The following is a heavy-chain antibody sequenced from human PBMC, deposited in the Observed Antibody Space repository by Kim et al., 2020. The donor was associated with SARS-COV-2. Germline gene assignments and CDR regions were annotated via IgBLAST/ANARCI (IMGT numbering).Heavy chain of an antibody. CDR3: ARGDPPYCSSTSCYGGYYYGMDV. CDR2: IIPIFGTA. D-gene: IGHD2-2*01. V-gene: IGHV1-69*13. Sequence: SVKVSCKASGGTFSSYAISWVRQAPGQGLEWMGGIIPIFGTANYAQKFQGRVTITADESTSTAYMELSSLRSEDTAVYYCARGDPPYCSSTSCYGGYYYGMDVWGQGTTVTVSS. J-gene: IGHJ6*02. CDR1: GGTFSSYA.